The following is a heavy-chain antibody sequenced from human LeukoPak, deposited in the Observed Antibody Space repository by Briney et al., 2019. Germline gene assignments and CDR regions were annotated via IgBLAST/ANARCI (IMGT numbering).Heavy chain of an antibody. CDR1: GFTFSCCT. J-gene: IGHJ4*02. Sequence: GGSLRLSCEASGFTFSCCTMNWVRQAPGKGLEWVSSISSSSSSYIFYGDSVKGRFTISRDNAKNSLYLQMNSLRAEDTAVYYCARDQGTTSPSDYWGQGTLVTVSS. V-gene: IGHV3-21*01. D-gene: IGHD2-2*01. CDR2: ISSSSSSYI. CDR3: ARDQGTTSPSDY.